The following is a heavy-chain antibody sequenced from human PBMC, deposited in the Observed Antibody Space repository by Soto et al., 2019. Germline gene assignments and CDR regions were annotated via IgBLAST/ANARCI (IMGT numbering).Heavy chain of an antibody. V-gene: IGHV1-69*13. D-gene: IGHD6-13*01. CDR3: TRDRGIAAAGTSFDY. CDR1: GGTFSSYA. CDR2: IIPIFGTA. Sequence: SVKVSCKASGGTFSSYAISWVRQAPGQGLEWMGGIIPIFGTANYAQKFQGRVTITADESTSTAYMELSSLRSEDTAVYYCTRDRGIAAAGTSFDYWGQGTMVTVYS. J-gene: IGHJ4*02.